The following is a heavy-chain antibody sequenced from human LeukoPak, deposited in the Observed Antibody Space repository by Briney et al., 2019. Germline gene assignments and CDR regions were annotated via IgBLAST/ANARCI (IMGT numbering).Heavy chain of an antibody. CDR2: INHSGST. D-gene: IGHD6-19*01. CDR1: GGSFSGYY. V-gene: IGHV4-34*01. Sequence: SETLSLTCAVYGGSFSGYYWSWIRQPPGKGLEWIGEINHSGSTNYNPSLKSRVTISVDTSKNQFSLKLSSVTAADTAVYYCARGDIEVAATADYWGQGTLVTVSS. J-gene: IGHJ4*02. CDR3: ARGDIEVAATADY.